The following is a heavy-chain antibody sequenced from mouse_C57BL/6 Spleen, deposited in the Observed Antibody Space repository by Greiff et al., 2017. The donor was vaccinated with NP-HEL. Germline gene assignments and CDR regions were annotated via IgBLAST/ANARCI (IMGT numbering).Heavy chain of an antibody. CDR2: IDPENGDT. CDR1: GFNIKDDY. Sequence: VQLKESGAELVRPGASVKLSCTASGFNIKDDYMHWVKQRPEQGLEWIGWIDPENGDTEYASKFQGKATITADTSSNTAYLQLSSLTSEDPAVYYCTTRLTPGVEDYAMDYWGQGTSVTVSS. CDR3: TTRLTPGVEDYAMDY. D-gene: IGHD1-1*01. V-gene: IGHV14-4*01. J-gene: IGHJ4*01.